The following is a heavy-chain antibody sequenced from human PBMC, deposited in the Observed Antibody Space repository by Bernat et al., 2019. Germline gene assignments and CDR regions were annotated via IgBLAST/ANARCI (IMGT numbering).Heavy chain of an antibody. J-gene: IGHJ4*02. CDR2: IYYSGST. V-gene: IGHV4-59*01. Sequence: QVQLQESGPGLVKPSETLSLTCTVSGGSISSYYWSWIRQPPGKGLEWIGYIYYSGSTSYNPSLKSRVTISVDTSKNQFSLKLSSVTAADTAVYYCATGHPVDYWGQGTLVTVSS. CDR3: ATGHPVDY. CDR1: GGSISSYY. D-gene: IGHD4-17*01.